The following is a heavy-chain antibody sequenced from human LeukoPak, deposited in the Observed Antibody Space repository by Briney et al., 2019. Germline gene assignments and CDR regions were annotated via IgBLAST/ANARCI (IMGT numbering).Heavy chain of an antibody. CDR3: ARSPYYDILTGLDY. CDR1: GGSISSYF. CDR2: IYYSGST. V-gene: IGHV4-59*01. J-gene: IGHJ4*02. D-gene: IGHD3-9*01. Sequence: SETLSLTCTVSGGSISSYFWSWIRQPPGKGLEWIGYIYYSGSTNYNPSLKSRFTISVDTSKNQLSLKLSSVTAADTAVYYCARSPYYDILTGLDYWGQGTLVTVSS.